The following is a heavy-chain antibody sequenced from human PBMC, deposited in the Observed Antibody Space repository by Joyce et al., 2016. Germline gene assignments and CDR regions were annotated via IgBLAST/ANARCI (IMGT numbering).Heavy chain of an antibody. J-gene: IGHJ2*01. CDR1: GLSFDLHSF. Sequence: QVQLQESGPGLVKPSETLSLTCGVSGLSFDLHSFWGWIRQPPGKGLEWMGNVYLHDITHYSRSLKSRVTISRDTSKNQFSLNLNSLTAADTGVYFCARRPYNVHTPLGSDWYFDLWGRGTLVTVSS. CDR3: ARRPYNVHTPLGSDWYFDL. D-gene: IGHD5-18*01. V-gene: IGHV4-38-2*01. CDR2: VYLHDIT.